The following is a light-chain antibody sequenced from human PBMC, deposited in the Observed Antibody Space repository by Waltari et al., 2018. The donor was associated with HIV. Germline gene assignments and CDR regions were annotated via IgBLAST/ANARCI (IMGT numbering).Light chain of an antibody. CDR2: DAS. Sequence: DIQMTQSPSSLSASIGDRVTITCQASQDIRNFLNWYQQKPGKAPELLIHDASNLETGVPSRFSGSGSGTHFTLTISGLQPEDIATYFCQHYDSLPITFGPGTKLEVK. CDR1: QDIRNF. J-gene: IGKJ3*01. CDR3: QHYDSLPIT. V-gene: IGKV1-33*01.